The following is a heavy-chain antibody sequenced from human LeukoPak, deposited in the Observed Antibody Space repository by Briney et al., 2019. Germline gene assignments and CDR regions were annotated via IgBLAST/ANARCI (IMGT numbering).Heavy chain of an antibody. Sequence: SETLSLTCTVSGGSISSSSYYWGWIRQPPGKGLEWIGYIYTSGSTNYNPSLKSRVTISVDTSKNQFSLKLSSVTAADTAVYYCARHLGGGIGSNYYYYMDVWGKGTTVTVSS. CDR3: ARHLGGGIGSNYYYYMDV. D-gene: IGHD1-26*01. V-gene: IGHV4-61*05. CDR1: GGSISSSSYY. J-gene: IGHJ6*03. CDR2: IYTSGST.